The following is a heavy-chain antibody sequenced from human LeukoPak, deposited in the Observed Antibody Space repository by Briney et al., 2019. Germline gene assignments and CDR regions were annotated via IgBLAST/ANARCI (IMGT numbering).Heavy chain of an antibody. J-gene: IGHJ4*02. D-gene: IGHD3-3*01. V-gene: IGHV3-23*01. Sequence: PGGSLRLSCAASGFTFSNAWISWVRQAPGKGLEWVSAISGSGGSTYYADSVKGRFTISRDNSKNTLYLQMNSLRAEDTAVYYCAKSPLGFLEWLSYYFDYWGQGTLVTVSS. CDR2: ISGSGGST. CDR1: GFTFSNAW. CDR3: AKSPLGFLEWLSYYFDY.